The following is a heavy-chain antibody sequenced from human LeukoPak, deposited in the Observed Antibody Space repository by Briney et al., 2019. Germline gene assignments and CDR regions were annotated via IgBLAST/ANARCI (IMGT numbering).Heavy chain of an antibody. CDR3: ARNPNYDFWSGYYFDY. V-gene: IGHV1-69*05. CDR1: GGTFSSYA. D-gene: IGHD3-3*01. J-gene: IGHJ4*02. Sequence: SVKVSCKASGGTFSSYAISWVRQAPGQGLEWMGRIIPIFGTANYAQKFQGRVTITTDESTSTAYMELSSLRSEDTAVYYCARNPNYDFWSGYYFDYWGQGTLVTVSS. CDR2: IIPIFGTA.